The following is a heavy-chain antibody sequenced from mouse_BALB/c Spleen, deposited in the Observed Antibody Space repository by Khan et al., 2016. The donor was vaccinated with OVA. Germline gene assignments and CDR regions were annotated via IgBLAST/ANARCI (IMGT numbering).Heavy chain of an antibody. CDR2: IWAGGST. Sequence: QVQLKQSGPGLVAPSQSLSITCTVSGFSLTSYGVHWVRQPPGKGLEWLGVIWAGGSTNYNSALMSILIISKDNSKSQVFLKKNSQKTDETAMYYCDRLEDIWGQGTTLTVSS. CDR3: DRLEDI. D-gene: IGHD1-3*01. CDR1: GFSLTSYG. V-gene: IGHV2-9*02. J-gene: IGHJ2*01.